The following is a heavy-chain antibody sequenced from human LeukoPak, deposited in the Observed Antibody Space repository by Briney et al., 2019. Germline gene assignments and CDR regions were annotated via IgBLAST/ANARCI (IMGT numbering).Heavy chain of an antibody. CDR3: AKKAGRLTTDYYYYMDV. CDR1: GFAFSSYS. CDR2: ISSSSTTI. D-gene: IGHD4-17*01. Sequence: PGGSLRLSCAASGFAFSSYSMNWVRQAPGKGLDWVSYISSSSTTIYYADSVKGRFTISRDNAKNSLYLQMNSLRAEDTAVYYCAKKAGRLTTDYYYYMDVWGKGTTVTVS. V-gene: IGHV3-48*01. J-gene: IGHJ6*03.